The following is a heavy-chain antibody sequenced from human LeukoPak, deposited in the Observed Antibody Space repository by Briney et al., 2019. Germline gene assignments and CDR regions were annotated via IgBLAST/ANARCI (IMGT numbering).Heavy chain of an antibody. V-gene: IGHV1-69*13. Sequence: SVKVSCKASGGTFSSYAISWVRQAPGQGLEWMGGIIPIFGTANYAQKFQGRVTITADESTSTAYMELSSLRSEDTAVYYCARENPSGYYNRPIDYWGQGTLVTVSS. J-gene: IGHJ4*02. CDR3: ARENPSGYYNRPIDY. CDR2: IIPIFGTA. D-gene: IGHD3-22*01. CDR1: GGTFSSYA.